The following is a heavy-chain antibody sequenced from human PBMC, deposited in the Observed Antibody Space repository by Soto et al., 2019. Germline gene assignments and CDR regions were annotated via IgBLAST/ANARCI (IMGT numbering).Heavy chain of an antibody. V-gene: IGHV3-23*01. CDR3: AARVVTTHYYYYYMDV. J-gene: IGHJ6*03. D-gene: IGHD3-3*01. Sequence: GGSLRLSCAASGFTFSSYAMSWVRQAPGKGLEWVSAISGSGGSTYYADSVKGRFTISRDNSKNTLYLQMNGLRAEDTAVYYCAARVVTTHYYYYYMDVWGKGTTVTVSS. CDR1: GFTFSSYA. CDR2: ISGSGGST.